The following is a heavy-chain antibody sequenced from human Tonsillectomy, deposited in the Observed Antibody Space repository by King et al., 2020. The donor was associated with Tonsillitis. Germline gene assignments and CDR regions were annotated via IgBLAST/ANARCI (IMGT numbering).Heavy chain of an antibody. CDR2: IYHSGRA. V-gene: IGHV4-30-2*01. CDR1: GGSISSGDYS. Sequence: LQLQESGSGLVKPSQTLSLTCAVSGGSISSGDYSWSWIRQPPGKGLEWIGCIYHSGRAYYNPSLKSRVTMSVDRSKNQFSLNLSSVTAADTAVYYCARGCDWNQDYWGQGTLVTVSS. D-gene: IGHD1-1*01. J-gene: IGHJ4*02. CDR3: ARGCDWNQDY.